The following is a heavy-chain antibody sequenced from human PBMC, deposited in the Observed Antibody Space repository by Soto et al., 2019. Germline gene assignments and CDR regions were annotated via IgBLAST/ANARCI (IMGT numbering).Heavy chain of an antibody. CDR1: GDSISNLAYF. CDR2: IYKSATT. Sequence: TLSLTCSVSGDSISNLAYFWAWIRQPPGQALEYIGYIYKSATTYYNPSFESRVAISVDTSKSQFSLNVTSVTAADTAVYFCARGRYCLTGRCFPNWFDSWGQGTPVTVSS. V-gene: IGHV4-30-4*01. D-gene: IGHD7-27*01. CDR3: ARGRYCLTGRCFPNWFDS. J-gene: IGHJ5*01.